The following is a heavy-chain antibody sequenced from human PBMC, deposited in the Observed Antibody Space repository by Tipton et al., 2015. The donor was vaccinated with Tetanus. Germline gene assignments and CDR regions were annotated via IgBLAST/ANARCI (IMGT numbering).Heavy chain of an antibody. CDR1: GGTFSNYV. CDR2: INPNSGGT. D-gene: IGHD2-15*01. V-gene: IGHV1-2*02. CDR3: ARGMNCDSGCIDDF. Sequence: QSGAEVKKPGSSVKVSCKSSGGTFSNYVFNWVRQAPGQGLEWMGWINPNSGGTNYAQKFQGRVTMTRDTSISTAYMEVSRLRSDDTAIYYCARGMNCDSGCIDDFWGQVTLVTVSS. J-gene: IGHJ4*02.